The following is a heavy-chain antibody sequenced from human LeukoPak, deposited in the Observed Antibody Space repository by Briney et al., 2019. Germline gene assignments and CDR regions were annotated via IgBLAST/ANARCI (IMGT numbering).Heavy chain of an antibody. CDR1: GVSISSSNSY. CDR2: IYYSGNT. Sequence: SETLSLTCTVSGVSISSSNSYWGWIRQPPGKGLEWIGSIYYSGNTYYNASLKSQVSISIDTSKNQFSLKLSSVTAADTAVYYCARPPYRRNNWNYAASYYMDVWGKGTTVTVPS. CDR3: ARPPYRRNNWNYAASYYMDV. J-gene: IGHJ6*03. D-gene: IGHD1-7*01. V-gene: IGHV4-39*07.